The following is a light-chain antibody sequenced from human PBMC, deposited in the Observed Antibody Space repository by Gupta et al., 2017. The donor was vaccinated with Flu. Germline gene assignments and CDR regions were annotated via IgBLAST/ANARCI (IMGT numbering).Light chain of an antibody. J-gene: IGKJ5*01. CDR3: QQSYSFPIT. CDR2: TVS. Sequence: DIQMTQSPYAVSASVGDRVTITCRASQNVHCCLAWYQQKPGKAPHLLINTVSSLQSGVAPRFSGSGSGTEFTLTISGLQPEDFATYFCQQSYSFPITFGQGTRLEVK. V-gene: IGKV1-12*01. CDR1: QNVHCC.